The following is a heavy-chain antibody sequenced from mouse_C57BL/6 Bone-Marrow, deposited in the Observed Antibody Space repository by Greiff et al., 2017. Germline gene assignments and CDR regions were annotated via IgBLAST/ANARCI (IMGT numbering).Heavy chain of an antibody. V-gene: IGHV5-6*01. Sequence: EVKLVESGGDLVKPGGSLKISCAASGFTFSSYGMSWVRQTPDKRLEWVATISSGGSYTYYPDSVKGRFTISRDTAKNTLYLQMSSLKSEDTAMYYCARHEGWYWFAYWGQGTLVTVSA. CDR2: ISSGGSYT. CDR3: ARHEGWYWFAY. CDR1: GFTFSSYG. J-gene: IGHJ3*01. D-gene: IGHD3-3*01.